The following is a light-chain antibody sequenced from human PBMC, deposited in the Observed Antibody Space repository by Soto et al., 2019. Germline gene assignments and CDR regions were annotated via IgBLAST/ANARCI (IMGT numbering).Light chain of an antibody. CDR3: QQYGDSPWT. J-gene: IGKJ1*01. Sequence: EIVLTRSPGTLSLSPGERATLSCRASQSISINYLAWYQQKPGQAPRLLFYGASNWATGIPDRFRGSGSGTDFTLTISRLEPEDFAVYYCQQYGDSPWTFGQGTKVDIK. V-gene: IGKV3-20*01. CDR2: GAS. CDR1: QSISINY.